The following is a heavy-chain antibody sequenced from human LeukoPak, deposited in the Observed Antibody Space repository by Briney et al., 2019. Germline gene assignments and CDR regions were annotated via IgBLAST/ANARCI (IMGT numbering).Heavy chain of an antibody. Sequence: GGSLRLSCTASAFTFDNFPMHWVRQAPGKGLDWVALILKDGSNAFYADSVKGRFTISRDNSGNTLFLQMNSLRAEDTGIYYCARDGGSSGWLDYWGQGTLVTVSS. CDR3: ARDGGSSGWLDY. CDR2: ILKDGSNA. D-gene: IGHD6-19*01. J-gene: IGHJ4*02. CDR1: AFTFDNFP. V-gene: IGHV3-30-3*01.